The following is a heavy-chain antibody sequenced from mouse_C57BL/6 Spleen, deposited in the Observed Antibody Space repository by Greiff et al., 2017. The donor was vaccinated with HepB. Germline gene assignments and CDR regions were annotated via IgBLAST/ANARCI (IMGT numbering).Heavy chain of an antibody. CDR3: ARDRDYYGSSRNYFDY. CDR2: ISYDGSN. D-gene: IGHD1-1*01. Sequence: DVKLVESGPGLVKPSQSLSLTCSVTGYSITSGYYWNWIRQFPGNKLEWMGYISYDGSNNYNPSLKNRISITRDTSKNQFFLKLNSVTTEDTATYYCARDRDYYGSSRNYFDYWGQGTTLTVSS. J-gene: IGHJ2*01. CDR1: GYSITSGYY. V-gene: IGHV3-6*01.